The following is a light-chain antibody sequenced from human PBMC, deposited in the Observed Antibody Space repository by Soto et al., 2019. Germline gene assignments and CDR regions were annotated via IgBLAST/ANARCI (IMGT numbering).Light chain of an antibody. J-gene: IGKJ3*01. CDR2: GAS. V-gene: IGKV3-15*01. CDR3: QQYNNWPPFT. Sequence: DILMTQSPATLSVSPGERDTLSCRASQTISSNLAWYQQKPGQTPRLLIYGASTRAAGIPARFSGSGSGTDFTLTITSLQSEDFAVYYCQQYNNWPPFTFGPGTKVDIQ. CDR1: QTISSN.